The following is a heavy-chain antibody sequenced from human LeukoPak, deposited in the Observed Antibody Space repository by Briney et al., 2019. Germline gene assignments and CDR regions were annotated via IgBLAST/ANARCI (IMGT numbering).Heavy chain of an antibody. Sequence: PGGSLRLSCSASGFTFSSYWMSWVRQAPGKGLEWVANIKQDGSEKYYVDSVKGRFTISRDNAKNSLSLQMNSLRAEDTAVYFCARDYSYGGYYYGMDVWGQGTTVTVSS. CDR1: GFTFSSYW. CDR3: ARDYSYGGYYYGMDV. V-gene: IGHV3-7*01. CDR2: IKQDGSEK. D-gene: IGHD5-18*01. J-gene: IGHJ6*02.